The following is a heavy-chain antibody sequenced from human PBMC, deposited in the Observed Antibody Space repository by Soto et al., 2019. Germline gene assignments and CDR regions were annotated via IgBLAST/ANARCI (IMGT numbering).Heavy chain of an antibody. CDR1: GGSISSGGYY. J-gene: IGHJ6*03. CDR2: IYYSGST. D-gene: IGHD2-2*01. CDR3: ARVVPAVLGYYYYYYMDV. Sequence: SETLSLTCTVSGGSISSGGYYWSRIRQHPGKGLEWIGYIYYSGSTYYNPSLKSRVTISVDTSKNQFFLKLSSVTAADTAVYYCARVVPAVLGYYYYYYMDVWGKGTTVTVSS. V-gene: IGHV4-31*03.